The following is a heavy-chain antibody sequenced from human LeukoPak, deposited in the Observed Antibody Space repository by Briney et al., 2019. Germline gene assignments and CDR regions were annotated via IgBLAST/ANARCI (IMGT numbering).Heavy chain of an antibody. V-gene: IGHV1-69*06. CDR3: ARAHDYGDYVVDY. CDR2: IIPIFGTA. Sequence: GASVKVSCKASGGTFSSYAISWVRQAPGQGLEWMGGIIPIFGTANYAQKFQGRVTITADKSTSTAYMELSSLRSDDTAVYYCARAHDYGDYVVDYWGQGTLVTVSS. CDR1: GGTFSSYA. J-gene: IGHJ4*02. D-gene: IGHD4-17*01.